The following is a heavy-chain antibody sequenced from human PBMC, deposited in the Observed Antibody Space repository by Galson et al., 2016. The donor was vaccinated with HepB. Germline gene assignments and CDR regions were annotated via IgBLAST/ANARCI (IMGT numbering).Heavy chain of an antibody. CDR3: ATMGSSPGGFDS. CDR2: IYYSGTT. Sequence: SETLSLTCSVSGGSISSFFYYWGWIRQPPGKGLDWIGSIYYSGTTYYNPSLKRLVTMSVDTSKDQFSLKLNSVTAADTAVYYCATMGSSPGGFDSWGQGTLVTVSS. D-gene: IGHD6-13*01. J-gene: IGHJ4*02. V-gene: IGHV4-39*01. CDR1: GGSISSFFYY.